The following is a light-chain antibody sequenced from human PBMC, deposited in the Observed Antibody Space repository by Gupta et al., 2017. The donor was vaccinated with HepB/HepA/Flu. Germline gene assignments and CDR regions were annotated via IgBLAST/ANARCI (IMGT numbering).Light chain of an antibody. Sequence: QSVVTQPPSASGTPGQRVTISCSGSSSNIGKNYVYWYQQFPGTAPKLLINRNNERPSGVSARFSASKSGTSASLAISGLRSEDEADYYCAGWDDSLNGRVVFGGGTRLTVL. CDR3: AGWDDSLNGRVV. V-gene: IGLV1-47*01. J-gene: IGLJ2*01. CDR2: RNN. CDR1: SSNIGKNY.